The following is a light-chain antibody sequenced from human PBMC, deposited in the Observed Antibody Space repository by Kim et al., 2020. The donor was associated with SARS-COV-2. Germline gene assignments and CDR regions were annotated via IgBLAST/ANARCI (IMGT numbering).Light chain of an antibody. CDR2: GAS. CDR1: QSVSRNF. Sequence: SPGEGATLSCRASQSVSRNFLAWYQQTPGQAPRLVIYGASNRATGIPDRFSGSGSGTDFTLTISRLEPEDFAVYYCQQYGSTPYTFGQGTKLEI. J-gene: IGKJ2*01. V-gene: IGKV3-20*01. CDR3: QQYGSTPYT.